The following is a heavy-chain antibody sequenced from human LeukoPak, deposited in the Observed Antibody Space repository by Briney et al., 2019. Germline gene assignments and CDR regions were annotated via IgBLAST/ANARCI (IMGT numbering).Heavy chain of an antibody. D-gene: IGHD2-2*01. V-gene: IGHV3-33*01. Sequence: GGSLRLSRSASGFTFNSYCMHRVRQAPGKGLGGVAVIWDDGINKYYADSVKGRFTISRDNSKNTLYLQINSLRAEDTAVYYCARPYCTSTSCPFDYWGRGTLVTVSS. CDR3: ARPYCTSTSCPFDY. CDR2: IWDDGINK. CDR1: GFTFNSYC. J-gene: IGHJ4*02.